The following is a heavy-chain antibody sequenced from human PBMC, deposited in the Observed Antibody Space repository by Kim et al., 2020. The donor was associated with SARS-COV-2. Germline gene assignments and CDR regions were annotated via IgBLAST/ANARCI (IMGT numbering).Heavy chain of an antibody. CDR2: FKSKTDGGTT. CDR1: GFTFSNAC. D-gene: IGHD6-19*01. CDR3: TTVSSGWPVVLPS. J-gene: IGHJ4*02. V-gene: IGHV3-15*01. Sequence: GGSLRLSCAASGFTFSNACMSWVRQAPGKGLKWVGRFKSKTDGGTTDYAAPVKDRFTISRDDSKNTLYLQRNSLKTEGAAVYYCTTVSSGWPVVLPSWGQRTRLTV.